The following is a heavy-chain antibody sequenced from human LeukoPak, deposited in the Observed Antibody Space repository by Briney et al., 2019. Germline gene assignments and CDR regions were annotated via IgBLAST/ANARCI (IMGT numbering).Heavy chain of an antibody. CDR1: GGSISSGDYY. CDR3: ARVVSGTKACPDY. J-gene: IGHJ4*02. CDR2: IYYSGST. V-gene: IGHV4-30-4*08. D-gene: IGHD1-26*01. Sequence: NPSQTLSLTCTVSGGSISSGDYYWSWIRQPPGKGLEWIGYIYYSGSTYYNPSLKSRVTISVDTSKNQFSLKLSSVTAADTAVYYCARVVSGTKACPDYWGQGTLVTVSS.